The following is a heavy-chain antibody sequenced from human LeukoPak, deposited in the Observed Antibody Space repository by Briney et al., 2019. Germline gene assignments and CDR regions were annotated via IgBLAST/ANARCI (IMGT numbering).Heavy chain of an antibody. CDR1: GYTFISYD. CDR2: ANPNSGNT. V-gene: IGHV1-8*01. Sequence: ASVKVSCKASGYTFISYDINWLRQVSGQGPEWMGWANPNSGNTGYGPKFRGRVTMTRDTATNTVYMELSSLTSEDTAVYYCARKGPGVLDVWGQGTMVAVSS. D-gene: IGHD7-27*01. J-gene: IGHJ3*01. CDR3: ARKGPGVLDV.